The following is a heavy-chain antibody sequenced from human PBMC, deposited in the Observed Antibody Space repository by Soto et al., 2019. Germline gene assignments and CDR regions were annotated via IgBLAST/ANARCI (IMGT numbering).Heavy chain of an antibody. V-gene: IGHV1-69*01. Sequence: QAQVVQSGAEVRKPGSSVKLSCKASEGTFNSYAIAWVRQAPGQGLEWMGGIIPYYNTLNYAQKFQDRVTITADDSTNTVYMELSSLRSDDTVVYFCASGASRWYPYFLDSWGQGTLVTVSS. D-gene: IGHD6-13*01. J-gene: IGHJ4*02. CDR2: IIPYYNTL. CDR1: EGTFNSYA. CDR3: ASGASRWYPYFLDS.